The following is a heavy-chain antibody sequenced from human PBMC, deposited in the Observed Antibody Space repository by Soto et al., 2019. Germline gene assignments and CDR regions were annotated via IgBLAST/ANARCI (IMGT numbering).Heavy chain of an antibody. D-gene: IGHD2-2*02. CDR2: IGTAGDT. J-gene: IGHJ6*02. CDR1: GFTFSSYD. CDR3: ARVRDCSSTSCYTGGMDV. V-gene: IGHV3-13*01. Sequence: GGSLRLSCAASGFTFSSYDMHWVRQATGKGLEWVSAIGTAGDTYYPGSVKGRFTISRENAKNSLYLQMNSLRAGDTAVYYCARVRDCSSTSCYTGGMDVWGQGTTVTVSS.